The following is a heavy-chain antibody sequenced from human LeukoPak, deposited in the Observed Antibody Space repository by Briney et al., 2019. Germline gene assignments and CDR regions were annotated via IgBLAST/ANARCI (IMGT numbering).Heavy chain of an antibody. J-gene: IGHJ3*02. CDR2: IHYTGTT. CDR3: ATNRVGTYDRPFDI. D-gene: IGHD1-26*01. V-gene: IGHV4-59*08. Sequence: SETLSLTCTVSGGSISSYYWSWIRQPPGKGLEWIGDIHYTGTTKYNPSVKSRVTISIDTSKNQFSLELSSVTATDTAVYFCATNRVGTYDRPFDIWGQGTMVTVSS. CDR1: GGSISSYY.